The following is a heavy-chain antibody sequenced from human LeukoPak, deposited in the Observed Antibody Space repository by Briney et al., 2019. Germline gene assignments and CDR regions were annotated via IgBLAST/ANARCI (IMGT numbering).Heavy chain of an antibody. V-gene: IGHV3-13*04. J-gene: IGHJ5*01. CDR2: IGTVGDT. Sequence: GGSLRLSCAASGFTFSRYDMHWVRQATGKGLEWISSIGTVGDTYYIGSVKGRFTISRENAKSSLYLQMNSLRAGDTAVYYYVRGGEIGFDSWGQGTLVTVSS. CDR1: GFTFSRYD. CDR3: VRGGEIGFDS. D-gene: IGHD3-16*01.